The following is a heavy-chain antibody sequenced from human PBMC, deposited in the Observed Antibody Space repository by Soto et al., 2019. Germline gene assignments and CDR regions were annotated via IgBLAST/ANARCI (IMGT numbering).Heavy chain of an antibody. CDR3: AREGGITMIVGYYYYGMDV. Sequence: QVQLVQSGAEVKKPGSSVKVSCKASGGTFSSYAISWVRQAPGQGLEWMGGIIPIFGTANYAQKFQGRVTITADESTSTAYMELSSLRSEDTAVYYCAREGGITMIVGYYYYGMDVWGQGTTVTVSS. J-gene: IGHJ6*02. CDR1: GGTFSSYA. D-gene: IGHD3-22*01. CDR2: IIPIFGTA. V-gene: IGHV1-69*12.